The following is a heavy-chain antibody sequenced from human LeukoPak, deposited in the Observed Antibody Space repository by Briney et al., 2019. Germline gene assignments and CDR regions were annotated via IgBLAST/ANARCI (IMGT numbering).Heavy chain of an antibody. J-gene: IGHJ4*02. CDR1: GGSISSSSYY. Sequence: SETLSLTCTVSGGSISSSSYYWGWIRQPPGKGLEWIGCIYYSGSTYYNPSLKSRVTISVGTSKNQFSLKLSSVTAADTAVYYCARAVVPAATTPFDYWGQGTLVTVSS. CDR3: ARAVVPAATTPFDY. V-gene: IGHV4-39*07. CDR2: IYYSGST. D-gene: IGHD2-2*01.